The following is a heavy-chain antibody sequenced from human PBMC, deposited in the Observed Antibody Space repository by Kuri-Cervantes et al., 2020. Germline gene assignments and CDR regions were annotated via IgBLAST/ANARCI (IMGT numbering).Heavy chain of an antibody. CDR1: GFTFSSYG. Sequence: GESLKISCAASGFTFSSYGMHWVRQAPGKGLEWVAVISYDGSNKYYADSVKGRFTISRDNSKNTLYLQMNSLRAEDTAVYYCARDWAPRGYYYGMDVWGQGTTVTVSS. CDR2: ISYDGSNK. D-gene: IGHD3-16*01. J-gene: IGHJ6*02. CDR3: ARDWAPRGYYYGMDV. V-gene: IGHV3-30*03.